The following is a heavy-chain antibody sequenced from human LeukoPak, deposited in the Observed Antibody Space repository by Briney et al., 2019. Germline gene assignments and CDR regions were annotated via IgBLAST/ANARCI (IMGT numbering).Heavy chain of an antibody. CDR3: ARAEGYGGELDS. Sequence: SGGYLRLSCAASGFTFSSYGMHWVRQAPGKGLEWVAFIRYDGSNKYYADSVKGRFTISRENSKNRLYLQMNSLRAEDTAVYYCARAEGYGGELDSWGQGTLVTVSS. CDR1: GFTFSSYG. D-gene: IGHD4-23*01. V-gene: IGHV3-30*02. CDR2: IRYDGSNK. J-gene: IGHJ4*02.